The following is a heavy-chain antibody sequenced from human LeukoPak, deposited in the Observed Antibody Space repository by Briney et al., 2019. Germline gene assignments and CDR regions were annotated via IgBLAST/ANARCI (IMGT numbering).Heavy chain of an antibody. CDR3: AKNPAAIRVTWFDP. Sequence: AGGSLRLSCAASGFTFSSYAMSWVRQAPGKGLEWVSAISGSGGSTYYADSVKGRFTISRDNSKNTLYLQMNSLRAEDTAVYYCAKNPAAIRVTWFDPWGQGTLVTVSS. V-gene: IGHV3-23*01. J-gene: IGHJ5*02. CDR2: ISGSGGST. CDR1: GFTFSSYA. D-gene: IGHD2-2*01.